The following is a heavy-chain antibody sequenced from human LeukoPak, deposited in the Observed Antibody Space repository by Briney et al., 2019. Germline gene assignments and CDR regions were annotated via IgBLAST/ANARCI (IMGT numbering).Heavy chain of an antibody. Sequence: PSETLSLTCAVYGGSFSSYYWSWIRQPQGKGLGWIGEINHSGSTNYNPSLKIRFTISVDTSKTQFSLKLSSVTAADTAVYYCARGGRQWLVHNLFDPWGQGTLVTVSS. CDR2: INHSGST. D-gene: IGHD6-19*01. CDR1: GGSFSSYY. CDR3: ARGGRQWLVHNLFDP. J-gene: IGHJ5*02. V-gene: IGHV4-34*01.